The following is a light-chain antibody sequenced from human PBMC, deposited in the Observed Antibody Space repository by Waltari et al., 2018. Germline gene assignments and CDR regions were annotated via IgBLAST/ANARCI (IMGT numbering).Light chain of an antibody. Sequence: DIQMTQSPSTLSASVGDRVTITCRASQSISSWLAWYQQKPGKAPNLLIYKASSLESGVPSRFSGSGSETEFTLTFSSLQPKDFATYYCQQYNSYSLTFGQGTKVEIK. J-gene: IGKJ1*01. V-gene: IGKV1-5*03. CDR3: QQYNSYSLT. CDR2: KAS. CDR1: QSISSW.